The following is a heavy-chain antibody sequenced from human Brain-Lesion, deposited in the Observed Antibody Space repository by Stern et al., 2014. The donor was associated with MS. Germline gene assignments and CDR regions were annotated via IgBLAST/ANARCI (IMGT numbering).Heavy chain of an antibody. CDR1: GGSVSSGGYF. D-gene: IGHD3-3*02. CDR2: VYYSGSI. J-gene: IGHJ2*01. V-gene: IGHV4-31*03. Sequence: QVQLQESGPGLVKPLQTLSLTCTVSGGSVSSGGYFWNWIRQHPGKGLEWIGHVYYSGSIAYNPSLKSRVTISVDTSKNQFSLRLRSVTAADTALYYCARNPALWYFDLCGRGTLAAVSS. CDR3: ARNPALWYFDL.